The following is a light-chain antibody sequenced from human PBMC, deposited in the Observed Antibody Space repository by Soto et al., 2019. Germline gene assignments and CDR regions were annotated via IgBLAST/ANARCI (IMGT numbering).Light chain of an antibody. CDR3: MQALQTPLT. CDR2: VGS. J-gene: IGKJ4*01. CDR1: QSLLRTNGYNY. V-gene: IGKV2-28*01. Sequence: DIVMTQSPVSLTVTPGEPSSISCSSSQSLLRTNGYNYLDWYVQKPGRSPQLLIYVGSNRASGVPDRFSGSGSGTDFTLIISRVEAEDVGIYYCMQALQTPLTFGGGTKVEIK.